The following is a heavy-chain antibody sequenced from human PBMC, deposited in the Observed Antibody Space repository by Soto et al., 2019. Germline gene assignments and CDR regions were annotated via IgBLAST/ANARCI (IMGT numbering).Heavy chain of an antibody. J-gene: IGHJ6*03. CDR2: IIPILGIA. Sequence: QVQLVQSGAEVKKPGSSVKVSCKASGGTFSSYTISWVRQAPGQGLEWMGRIIPILGIANYAQKFQGRVTITADKSTSTAYMELSSLRSEDTAVYYCARDRSSSLVSHYYYMYVWGKGTTVTVSS. CDR1: GGTFSSYT. V-gene: IGHV1-69*08. CDR3: ARDRSSSLVSHYYYMYV. D-gene: IGHD6-13*01.